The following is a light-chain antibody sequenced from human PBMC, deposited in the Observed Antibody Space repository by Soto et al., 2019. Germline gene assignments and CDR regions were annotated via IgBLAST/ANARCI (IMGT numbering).Light chain of an antibody. CDR3: QQYDRLLSNT. Sequence: DIQMTQSPSSLSASVGDRVTITCQASQDINNYLNWYQQKPGKAPKLLIYDASNFQTGVPSRFSGSGSGTHFTFTIISLQPEDVATYYCQQYDRLLSNTFAQGTRLEIK. CDR1: QDINNY. CDR2: DAS. V-gene: IGKV1-33*01. J-gene: IGKJ5*01.